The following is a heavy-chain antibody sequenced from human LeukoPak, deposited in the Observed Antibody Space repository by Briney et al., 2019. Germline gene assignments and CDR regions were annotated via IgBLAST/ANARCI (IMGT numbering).Heavy chain of an antibody. J-gene: IGHJ4*02. CDR2: TNWNDGSI. CDR1: GYTLNYYG. Sequence: GGSLRLSCAASGYTLNYYGISCVRQAPGKGLEWVPGTNWNDGSICYEDSVKGRFTISRDNAKNSLYLQMNSLRAEDTALYYCARDQNPMVRGAMGYWGQGTLVTVSS. D-gene: IGHD3-10*01. CDR3: ARDQNPMVRGAMGY. V-gene: IGHV3-20*04.